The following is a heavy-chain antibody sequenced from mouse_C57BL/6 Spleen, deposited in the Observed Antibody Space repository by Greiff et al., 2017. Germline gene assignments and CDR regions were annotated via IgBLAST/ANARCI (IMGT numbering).Heavy chain of an antibody. V-gene: IGHV1-52*01. D-gene: IGHD1-1*01. CDR1: GYTFTSYW. CDR2: IDPSDSET. Sequence: VQLQQPGAELVRPGSSVKLSCKASGYTFTSYWMHWVKQRPIQGLEWIGNIDPSDSETHYNQKFKDKATLTVDKSSSTAYMQLSSLTSEDSAVYYCARLDYGSGFDYWGQGTTLTVSS. J-gene: IGHJ2*01. CDR3: ARLDYGSGFDY.